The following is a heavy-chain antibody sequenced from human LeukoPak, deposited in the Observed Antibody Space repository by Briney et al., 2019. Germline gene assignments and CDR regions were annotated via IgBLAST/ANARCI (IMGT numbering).Heavy chain of an antibody. CDR1: VGSISSYY. CDR3: ASLGQTTVTTFLDY. Sequence: SETLSLTCSVSVGSISSYYSSWVRQPPGKGLEWIGYIYYSGGSNYNPSHKSRVTISVDTYKNQFSLKLSSVTAADTAVYYCASLGQTTVTTFLDYWGQGTLVTVSS. D-gene: IGHD4-11*01. V-gene: IGHV4-59*08. J-gene: IGHJ4*02. CDR2: IYYSGGS.